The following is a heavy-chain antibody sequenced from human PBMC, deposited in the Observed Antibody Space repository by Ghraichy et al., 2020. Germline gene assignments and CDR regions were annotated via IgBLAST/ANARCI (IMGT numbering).Heavy chain of an antibody. CDR2: MKQDGSEK. D-gene: IGHD3-10*01. V-gene: IGHV3-7*01. CDR1: GFTFSNYW. CDR3: ARDDFYGSAIYGYYYYYAMDV. J-gene: IGHJ6*02. Sequence: GGSLRLSCAASGFTFSNYWMSWVRQAPGKGLEWVANMKQDGSEKYCVDSVKGRFTISRDNAKNSLYLQMNSLRAEDTAVYFCARDDFYGSAIYGYYYYYAMDVWGQGTTVTVSS.